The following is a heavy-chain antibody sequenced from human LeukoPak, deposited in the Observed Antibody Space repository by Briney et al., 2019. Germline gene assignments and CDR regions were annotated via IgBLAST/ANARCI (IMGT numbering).Heavy chain of an antibody. D-gene: IGHD2-15*01. CDR2: INWNGGST. J-gene: IGHJ3*02. CDR1: GFTFDDYG. CDR3: ARPGYCSGDTCYVAFDI. V-gene: IGHV3-20*04. Sequence: GGSLRLSCAASGFTFDDYGMSWVRQAPGKGLEWVSGINWNGGSTGYADSVKGRFTISRDNAKNSLYLQMNSLRAEDTAVYYCARPGYCSGDTCYVAFDIWGQGTMVTVSS.